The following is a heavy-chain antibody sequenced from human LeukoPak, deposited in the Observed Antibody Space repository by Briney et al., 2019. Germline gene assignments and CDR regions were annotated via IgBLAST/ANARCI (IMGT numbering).Heavy chain of an antibody. Sequence: PSETLSLTCTVSSGSISSYYRSWIRQPQGKGLEWIGYIYYSGSTNYNPSLKSRVTISVDTSKNQFSLKLSSVTAADTAVYYCAGGITMVRGVIHWFDPWGQGTLVTVSS. CDR3: AGGITMVRGVIHWFDP. D-gene: IGHD3-10*01. CDR1: SGSISSYY. J-gene: IGHJ5*02. V-gene: IGHV4-59*01. CDR2: IYYSGST.